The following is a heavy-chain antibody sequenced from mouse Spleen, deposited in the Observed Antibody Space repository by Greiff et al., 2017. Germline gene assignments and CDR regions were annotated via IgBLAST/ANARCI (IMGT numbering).Heavy chain of an antibody. CDR2: IWSDGST. J-gene: IGHJ1*01. D-gene: IGHD1-1*01. Sequence: QVQLKETGPGLVAPSQSLSITCTVSGFSLTSYGVHWVRQPPGKGLEWLVVIWSDGSTNYNSALKSRLSISKDNSKSQVFLKMNSLQTDDTAMYYCARHYYGSSYEYFDVWGAGTTVTVSS. CDR1: GFSLTSYG. V-gene: IGHV2-6-1*01. CDR3: ARHYYGSSYEYFDV.